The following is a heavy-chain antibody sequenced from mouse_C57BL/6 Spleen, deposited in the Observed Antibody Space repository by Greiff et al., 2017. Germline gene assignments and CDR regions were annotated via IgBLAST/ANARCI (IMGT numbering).Heavy chain of an antibody. CDR3: TTPHEGFAY. V-gene: IGHV14-4*01. CDR1: GFNIKDDY. Sequence: VQLQQSGAELVRPGASVKLSCTASGFNIKDDYMHWVKQRPEQGLEWIGWIDPENGDTEYASKFQGKATITADTTSNTAYLQLSSLTSEDTAVYYCTTPHEGFAYWGQGTLVTVSA. J-gene: IGHJ3*01. CDR2: IDPENGDT.